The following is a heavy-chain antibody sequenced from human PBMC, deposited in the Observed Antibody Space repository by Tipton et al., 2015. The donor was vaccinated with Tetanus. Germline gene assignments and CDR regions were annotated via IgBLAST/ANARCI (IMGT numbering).Heavy chain of an antibody. CDR2: ISASGDSI. Sequence: SLRLSCAASGFTFSSYSMTWVRQSPGKGLEWVSAISASGDSIYYADFVKGRFIISRDTSKNTLYLQMNSLRAEDTAVYYCARSASPFDYWGQGTLVTVSS. J-gene: IGHJ4*02. V-gene: IGHV3-23*01. CDR1: GFTFSSYS. CDR3: ARSASPFDY.